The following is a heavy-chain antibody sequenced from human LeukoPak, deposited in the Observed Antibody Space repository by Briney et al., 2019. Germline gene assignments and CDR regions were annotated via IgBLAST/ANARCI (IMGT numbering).Heavy chain of an antibody. Sequence: GGSLRLSCAASGFTFNTYGMTWVRQAPGKGLGWVSSISGSSGTTYYAESVKGRFTIYRDNSKSTLYLQMYILRVEDTATYFCARGDSGSFPYWGQGTLVTVSS. J-gene: IGHJ4*02. D-gene: IGHD3-10*01. CDR1: GFTFNTYG. CDR2: ISGSSGTT. CDR3: ARGDSGSFPY. V-gene: IGHV3-23*01.